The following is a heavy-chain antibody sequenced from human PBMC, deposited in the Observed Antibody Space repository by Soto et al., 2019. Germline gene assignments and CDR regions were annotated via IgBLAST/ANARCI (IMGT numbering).Heavy chain of an antibody. CDR2: IIPIFGTA. CDR1: GGTFSSYA. Sequence: PVKVSCKASGGTFSSYAISWGRQAPGQGLEWMGGIIPIFGTANYAQKFQGRVTITADESTSTAYMELSSLRSEDTAVYYCARDPYEDGYNDWGQGTLGTVSS. D-gene: IGHD5-12*01. J-gene: IGHJ4*02. V-gene: IGHV1-69*13. CDR3: ARDPYEDGYND.